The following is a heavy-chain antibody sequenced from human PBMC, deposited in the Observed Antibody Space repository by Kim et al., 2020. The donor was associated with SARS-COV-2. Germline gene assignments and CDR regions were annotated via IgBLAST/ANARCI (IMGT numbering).Heavy chain of an antibody. D-gene: IGHD3-10*01. CDR3: ARGEGGSGSSPIDY. CDR2: INHSGST. Sequence: SETLSLTCAVYGGSFSGYYWSWIRQPPGKGLEWIGEINHSGSTNYNPSLKSRVTISVDTSKNQFSLKLSSVTAADTAVYYCARGEGGSGSSPIDYWGQGTLVTVSS. V-gene: IGHV4-34*01. J-gene: IGHJ4*02. CDR1: GGSFSGYY.